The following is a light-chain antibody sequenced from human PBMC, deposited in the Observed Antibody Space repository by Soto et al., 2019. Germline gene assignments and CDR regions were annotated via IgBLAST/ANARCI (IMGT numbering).Light chain of an antibody. CDR2: GAS. J-gene: IGKJ4*01. CDR3: QPYNNWPLT. Sequence: IVMTQSPATLSVSPGERATLSCRASQSVDDNLAWYQQKPGQAPRLLIYGASTRATGIPARFSGSGSGTEFTLTISGLQSEDFAVYYCQPYNNWPLTFGGGTKVDIK. V-gene: IGKV3-15*01. CDR1: QSVDDN.